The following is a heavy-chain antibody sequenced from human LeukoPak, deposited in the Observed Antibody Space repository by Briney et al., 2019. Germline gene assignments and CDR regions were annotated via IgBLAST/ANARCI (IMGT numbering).Heavy chain of an antibody. CDR2: ISSSSSTI. Sequence: GGSLRLSCAASGFSFSSYSINSVRQAPGKGLEWDSYISSSSSTIYYADSVKGRFTISRDNAKNSLYLQMNSLRAEDTAVYYCARDPREGYFDWFRSRGYWFDPWGQGTLVTVSS. CDR1: GFSFSSYS. J-gene: IGHJ5*02. CDR3: ARDPREGYFDWFRSRGYWFDP. V-gene: IGHV3-48*04. D-gene: IGHD3-9*01.